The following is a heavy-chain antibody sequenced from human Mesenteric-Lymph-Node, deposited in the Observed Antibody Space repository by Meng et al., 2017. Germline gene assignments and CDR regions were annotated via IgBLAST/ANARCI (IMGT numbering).Heavy chain of an antibody. D-gene: IGHD3-10*01. CDR3: RAYIDSGTDNGMDV. V-gene: IGHV3-73*01. J-gene: IGHJ6*02. CDR2: IRSKANSYAT. Sequence: GESLKISCAASGFTFSGSAMHWVRQASGKGLGWVGRIRSKANSYATAYAASVEGRFTISRDDSKSMAYLQMNSLKTEDTAVYYCRAYIDSGTDNGMDVWGQGTTVTVSS. CDR1: GFTFSGSA.